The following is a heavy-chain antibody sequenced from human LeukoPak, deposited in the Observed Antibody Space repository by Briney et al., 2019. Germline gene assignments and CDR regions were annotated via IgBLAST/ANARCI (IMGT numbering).Heavy chain of an antibody. J-gene: IGHJ6*03. Sequence: SETLSLTCTVSGGSISSYYWGWIRQPPGKGLEWIGSIYYSGSTYYNPSLKSRVTISVDTSKNQFSLKLSSVTAADTAVYYCARMSYGYMDVWGKGTTVTVSS. D-gene: IGHD3-16*01. CDR3: ARMSYGYMDV. CDR1: GGSISSYY. V-gene: IGHV4-39*07. CDR2: IYYSGST.